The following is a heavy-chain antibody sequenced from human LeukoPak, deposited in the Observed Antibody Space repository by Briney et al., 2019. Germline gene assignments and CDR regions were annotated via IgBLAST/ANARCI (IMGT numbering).Heavy chain of an antibody. CDR3: ARGPSIAAAGTTFPFDY. V-gene: IGHV3-53*01. CDR2: IYSGGST. CDR1: GFTVSSNY. D-gene: IGHD6-13*01. Sequence: GGSLRLSCAASGFTVSSNYMSWVRQAPGKGLEWVSVIYSGGSTYYADSAKGRFTISRDSSKNTLYLQMNSLRAEDTAVYYCARGPSIAAAGTTFPFDYWGQGTLVTVSS. J-gene: IGHJ4*02.